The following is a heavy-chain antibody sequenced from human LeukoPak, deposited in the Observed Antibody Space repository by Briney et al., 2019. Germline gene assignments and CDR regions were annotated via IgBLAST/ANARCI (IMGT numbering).Heavy chain of an antibody. V-gene: IGHV3-23*01. Sequence: GGSLRLSCAASGFTFSRYAMSWVRQAPGKGLGWVSGISGRDSSTYYADSVKGRFTISRENSKNTLCLQMNSLRAEDTAVYYCATSGGSYWSWGQGTLVTVSS. D-gene: IGHD1-26*01. CDR1: GFTFSRYA. CDR3: ATSGGSYWS. CDR2: ISGRDSST. J-gene: IGHJ5*02.